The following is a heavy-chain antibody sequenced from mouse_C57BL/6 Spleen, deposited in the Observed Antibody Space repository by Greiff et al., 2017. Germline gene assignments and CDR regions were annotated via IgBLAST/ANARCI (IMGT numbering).Heavy chain of an antibody. CDR1: GYSITSGYN. V-gene: IGHV3-1*01. J-gene: IGHJ4*01. Sequence: EVQLQESGPGMVKPSQSLSLTCTVTGYSITSGYNWHWIRHFPGNKLEWMGYISYSGSTNYNPSLKSRISITHDTSKNHFFLKLNSVTTEDTATYYCAREGGKGAMDYWGQGTSVTVSS. CDR3: AREGGKGAMDY. CDR2: ISYSGST.